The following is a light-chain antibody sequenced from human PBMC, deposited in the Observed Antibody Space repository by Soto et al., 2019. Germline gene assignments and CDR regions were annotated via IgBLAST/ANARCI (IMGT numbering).Light chain of an antibody. CDR2: EVT. Sequence: QSALTQPASVSGSPGQSITISCTGTSSDIGADDFVSWYQHHPDKTPKLIIFEVTYRPTGISHRFSASKSGNTASLTISGLEAEDDALYYCSSYRKTTFPHVVFGGGTKLTVL. V-gene: IGLV2-14*01. J-gene: IGLJ2*01. CDR1: SSDIGADDF. CDR3: SSYRKTTFPHVV.